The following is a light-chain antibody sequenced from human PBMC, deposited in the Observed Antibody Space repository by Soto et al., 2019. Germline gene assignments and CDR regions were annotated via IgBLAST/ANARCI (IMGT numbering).Light chain of an antibody. J-gene: IGKJ1*01. Sequence: DIQTTQSPSSLSSSVGDIFTITCRASQRISYYLNWFQQKPGRAPKLLIYDASSLESGVPSRFSGSGSGTEFTLTISSMQPDDFATYYCQQYNAYSRTFGRGTKVDIK. CDR1: QRISYY. CDR3: QQYNAYSRT. V-gene: IGKV1-5*01. CDR2: DAS.